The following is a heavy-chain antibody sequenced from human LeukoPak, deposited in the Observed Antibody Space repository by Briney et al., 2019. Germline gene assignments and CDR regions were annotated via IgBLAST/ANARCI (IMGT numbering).Heavy chain of an antibody. CDR1: GGTFSSYA. D-gene: IGHD2-2*01. CDR2: IIPILGIA. V-gene: IGHV1-69*04. CDR3: ARGYCSSTSCYGGFDP. Sequence: ASVKVSCKASGGTFSSYAISWVRQAPGQGLEWMGGIIPILGIANYAQKFQGRVTITADKSTSTAYMELSSLRSEDTAVYYCARGYCSSTSCYGGFDPWGQGTLVTVSS. J-gene: IGHJ5*02.